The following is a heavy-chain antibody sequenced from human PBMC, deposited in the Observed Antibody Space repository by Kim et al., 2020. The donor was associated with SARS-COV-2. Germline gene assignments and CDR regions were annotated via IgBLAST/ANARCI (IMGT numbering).Heavy chain of an antibody. J-gene: IGHJ4*02. CDR2: IYYSGST. CDR1: GGSISSSSYY. CDR3: ARRGSYSSSAMGY. Sequence: SETLSLTCTVSGGSISSSSYYWGWIRQPPGKGLEWIGSIYYSGSTYYNPSLKSRVTISVDTSKNQFSLKLSSVTAADTAVYYCARRGSYSSSAMGYWGQGTLVTVSS. V-gene: IGHV4-39*01. D-gene: IGHD6-13*01.